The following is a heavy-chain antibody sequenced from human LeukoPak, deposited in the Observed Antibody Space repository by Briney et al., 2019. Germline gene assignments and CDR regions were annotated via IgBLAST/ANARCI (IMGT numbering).Heavy chain of an antibody. CDR1: GFTFSTYW. J-gene: IGHJ4*02. D-gene: IGHD1-26*01. Sequence: PGESLKISCAASGFTFSTYWMHWVRQAPGKGLVWVSRLSPDGSSSIYADSVKGRFTVSRDNAKNTLYLQMNSLRADDTAVYYCTRSPSLGGSYWGFDYWGQGTLLTVSS. CDR2: LSPDGSSS. V-gene: IGHV3-74*01. CDR3: TRSPSLGGSYWGFDY.